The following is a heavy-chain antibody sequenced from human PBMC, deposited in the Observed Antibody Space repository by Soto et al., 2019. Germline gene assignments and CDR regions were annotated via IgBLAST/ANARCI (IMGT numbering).Heavy chain of an antibody. CDR3: ARVRRDGYKIPFYYYYGMDV. Sequence: SETLSLTCAVYGGSFSGYYWSWIRQPPGKGLEWIGEINHSGSTNYNPSLKSRVTISVDTSKNQFSLKLSSVTAADTAVYYCARVRRDGYKIPFYYYYGMDVWGQGTTVTVSS. J-gene: IGHJ6*02. CDR1: GGSFSGYY. D-gene: IGHD5-12*01. CDR2: INHSGST. V-gene: IGHV4-34*01.